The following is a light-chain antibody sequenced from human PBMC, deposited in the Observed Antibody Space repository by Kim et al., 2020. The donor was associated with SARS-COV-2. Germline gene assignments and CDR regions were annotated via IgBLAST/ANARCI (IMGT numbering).Light chain of an antibody. J-gene: IGKJ1*01. V-gene: IGKV3-15*01. CDR2: HSS. CDR1: ESVVTK. CDR3: QQYNDWPT. Sequence: SVFPGERATRSCKASESVVTKLAWYQQKPGQAPRLLIYHSSTRATGIPARFSGSGSGTEFTLTISGLQSEDFAVYYCQQYNDWPTFGQGTKVEIK.